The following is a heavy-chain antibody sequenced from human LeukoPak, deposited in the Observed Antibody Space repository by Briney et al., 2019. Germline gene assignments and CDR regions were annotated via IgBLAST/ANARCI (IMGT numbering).Heavy chain of an antibody. CDR2: INPNSGGT. Sequence: ASVKVSCKVSGYTFTGYYMLWVRQAPGQGLEWMGWINPNSGGTNYAQKFQGRVTMTRDTSISTAHMELSRLRSDDTAVYYCARGPSRQGYCSSTSCSVYYMDVWGKGTTVTVSS. V-gene: IGHV1-2*02. CDR1: GYTFTGYY. CDR3: ARGPSRQGYCSSTSCSVYYMDV. D-gene: IGHD2-2*01. J-gene: IGHJ6*03.